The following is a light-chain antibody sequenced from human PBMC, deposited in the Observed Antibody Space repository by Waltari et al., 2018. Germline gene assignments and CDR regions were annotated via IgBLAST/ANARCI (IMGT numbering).Light chain of an antibody. CDR3: QQYGSSPPWT. Sequence: EIVLTQSPGTLSLSPVERATLSCRASQSVSSKYLVWYQQKPGQAPRLLIYGASSRATGIPDRFSGSGSGTDFTLTISRLEPEDFAVYYCQQYGSSPPWTFGQGTKVEIK. CDR1: QSVSSKY. V-gene: IGKV3-20*01. CDR2: GAS. J-gene: IGKJ1*01.